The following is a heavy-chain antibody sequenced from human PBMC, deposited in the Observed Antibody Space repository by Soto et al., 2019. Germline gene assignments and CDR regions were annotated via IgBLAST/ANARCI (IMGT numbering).Heavy chain of an antibody. CDR2: IYPGDSDA. D-gene: IGHD3-10*01. Sequence: ESLKISCKGSGYTFSKYWIGWVRQTPGKGLEWMGMIYPGDSDARYSPSFEGQVTFSVDKSINTAYLQWNSMKASDTAMYYCARQGGEYNTMSDYWGQGTLVTVYS. J-gene: IGHJ4*02. CDR3: ARQGGEYNTMSDY. V-gene: IGHV5-51*01. CDR1: GYTFSKYW.